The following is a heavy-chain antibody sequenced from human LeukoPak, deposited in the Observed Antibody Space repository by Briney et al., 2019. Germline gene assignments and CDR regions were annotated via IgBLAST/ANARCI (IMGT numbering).Heavy chain of an antibody. CDR2: ISGSGGST. J-gene: IGHJ4*02. D-gene: IGHD3-16*02. Sequence: PGGSLRLSCAASGFTFSSYAMSWVRQAPGKGLEWVSAISGSGGSTYYADSVKGRFTTSRDNSKNTLYLQMNSLRAEDTAVYYCAKVPTSRVWGSYRSYYFDYWGQGTLVTVSS. CDR1: GFTFSSYA. CDR3: AKVPTSRVWGSYRSYYFDY. V-gene: IGHV3-23*01.